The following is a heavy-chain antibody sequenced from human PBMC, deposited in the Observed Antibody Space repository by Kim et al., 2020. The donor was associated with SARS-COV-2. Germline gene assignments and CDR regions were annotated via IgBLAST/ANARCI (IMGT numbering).Heavy chain of an antibody. CDR2: ISSSSSYI. J-gene: IGHJ4*02. V-gene: IGHV3-21*01. Sequence: GGSLRLSCAASGFTFSSYSMNWVRQAPGKGLEWVSSISSSSSYIYYADSVKGRFTISRDNAKNSLYLQMNSLRAEDTAVYYCARDKGRVGATGFDYWGQGTLVTVSS. CDR3: ARDKGRVGATGFDY. CDR1: GFTFSSYS. D-gene: IGHD1-26*01.